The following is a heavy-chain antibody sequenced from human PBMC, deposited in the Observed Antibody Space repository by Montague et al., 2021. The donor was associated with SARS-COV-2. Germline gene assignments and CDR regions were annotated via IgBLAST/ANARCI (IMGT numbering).Heavy chain of an antibody. CDR2: VFASGSGT. CDR1: GFTFSAYA. Sequence: SLRLSCAASGFTFSAYAMSWVRQAPGKGLEWVSSVFASGSGTYYADSVKGRFTISRDNSQSTLFLQMSSLRAEDTSIYYCARNPTVSGMPATISWYFDLWGRGTLVTASS. J-gene: IGHJ2*01. D-gene: IGHD1-26*01. CDR3: ARNPTVSGMPATISWYFDL. V-gene: IGHV3-23*03.